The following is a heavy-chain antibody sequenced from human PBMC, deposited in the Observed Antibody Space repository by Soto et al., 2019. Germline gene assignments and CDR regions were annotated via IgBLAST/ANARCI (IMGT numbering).Heavy chain of an antibody. V-gene: IGHV1-69*01. CDR1: GGTFSSYA. J-gene: IGHJ4*02. Sequence: QVQLVQSGAEVKKPGSSVKVSCKASGGTFSSYAISWVRQAPGQGLEWMGGLIPIFGTANYAQKFQGRVTITADESTSTAYMGLSSLRSEDTAVYYCARGGDSSGYYFLGRFDYWGQGTLVTVSS. D-gene: IGHD3-22*01. CDR2: LIPIFGTA. CDR3: ARGGDSSGYYFLGRFDY.